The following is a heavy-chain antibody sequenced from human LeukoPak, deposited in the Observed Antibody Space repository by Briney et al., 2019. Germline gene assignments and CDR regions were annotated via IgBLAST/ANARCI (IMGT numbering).Heavy chain of an antibody. D-gene: IGHD6-19*01. CDR1: GFTFSYYY. CDR3: AKDQMSAVAGTAPGDY. V-gene: IGHV3-23*01. CDR2: ISGSGGST. J-gene: IGHJ4*02. Sequence: VGSLRVSCAASGFTFSYYYMSWMRQAPGKGLEWVSAISGSGGSTYYADSVKGRFTISRDNSKNTLYLQMKSLRAEDTAVYYCAKDQMSAVAGTAPGDYWGQGTLVTVSS.